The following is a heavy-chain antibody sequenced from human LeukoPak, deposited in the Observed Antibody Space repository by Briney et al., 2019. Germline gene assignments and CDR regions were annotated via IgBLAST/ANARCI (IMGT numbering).Heavy chain of an antibody. J-gene: IGHJ4*02. D-gene: IGHD1-26*01. CDR2: ISSSSSYI. CDR3: ARGLLVGATAIGY. Sequence: GGSLRLSCAASGFTFSSYSMNWVRQAPGKGLEWVSSISSSSSYIYYADSVKGRFTISRDNAKNSLYLQMNSLRAEDTAVYYCARGLLVGATAIGYWGQGTLVIVSS. CDR1: GFTFSSYS. V-gene: IGHV3-21*01.